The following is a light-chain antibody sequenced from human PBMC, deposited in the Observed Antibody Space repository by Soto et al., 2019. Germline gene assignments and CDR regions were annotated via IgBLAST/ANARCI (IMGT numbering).Light chain of an antibody. J-gene: IGLJ1*01. V-gene: IGLV2-14*01. CDR3: SSYTGTSTPYI. CDR1: ISDVGGYNY. CDR2: DVS. Sequence: QSVLTQPASVSGSPGQSITISCTGTISDVGGYNYVSWYQQHPGKAPKPMIYDVSNRPSGVSNRFSGSKSGNMASLTISGLQAEDEADYYCSSYTGTSTPYIFGTGTKLTVL.